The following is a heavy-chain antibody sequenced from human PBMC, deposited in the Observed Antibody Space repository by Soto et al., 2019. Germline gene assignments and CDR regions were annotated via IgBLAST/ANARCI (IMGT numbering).Heavy chain of an antibody. D-gene: IGHD2-2*01. CDR2: ISPYTDDP. J-gene: IGHJ5*02. Sequence: QGQLVQSGVEVKTPGASVKVSCSASGNTFTNFGVTWVRQAPGQGLEWMGWISPYTDDPSYAQKFQGRVTMTIDTSTSTSYVVLWSLTSVDTAVYYCERVIPCAEAWFHLCGQGTLVTVSS. CDR1: GNTFTNFG. CDR3: ERVIPCAEAWFHL. V-gene: IGHV1-18*01.